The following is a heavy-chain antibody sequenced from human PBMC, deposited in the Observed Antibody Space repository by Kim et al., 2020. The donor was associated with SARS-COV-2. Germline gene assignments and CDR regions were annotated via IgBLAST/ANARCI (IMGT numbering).Heavy chain of an antibody. Sequence: GGSLRLSCAASGFTFSNYVMHWVRQAPGKGLEWVAVISYDGTEKYADSVMGRFTISRDNSKNTLYLQMNSLSAEDTAVYYCARAYSNSWYCGFWGQGTLVTVSS. CDR1: GFTFSNYV. D-gene: IGHD6-13*01. CDR3: ARAYSNSWYCGF. J-gene: IGHJ4*02. V-gene: IGHV3-30*04. CDR2: ISYDGTEK.